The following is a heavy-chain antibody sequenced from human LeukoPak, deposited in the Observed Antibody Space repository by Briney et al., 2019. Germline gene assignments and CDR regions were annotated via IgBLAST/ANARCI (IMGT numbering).Heavy chain of an antibody. D-gene: IGHD6-13*01. Sequence: GWSLRLSCAASGFTFSTYGMHWVRQAPGKGLEWVAVIWPNGSNKYHADSVKGRFTISRDNSKSTLFLQMSSLAAEDTAVYYCVGELLTAAGTIGAFDIWGRGTMVTVSS. V-gene: IGHV3-33*01. CDR1: GFTFSTYG. J-gene: IGHJ3*02. CDR2: IWPNGSNK. CDR3: VGELLTAAGTIGAFDI.